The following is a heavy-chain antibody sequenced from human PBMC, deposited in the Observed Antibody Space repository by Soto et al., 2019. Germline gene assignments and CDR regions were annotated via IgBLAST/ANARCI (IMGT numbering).Heavy chain of an antibody. V-gene: IGHV4-28*03. CDR3: ARAWYSKGYWFDP. J-gene: IGHJ5*02. Sequence: PSETLSLTCAVSGYSISSSNWWGWIRQPPGKGLEWIGYIYYSGTTYYNPSLKSRVTMSVDTSKNQFSLKLSSVTAADTAVYYCARAWYSKGYWFDPWGQGTLVTSPQ. CDR2: IYYSGTT. CDR1: GYSISSSNW. D-gene: IGHD4-4*01.